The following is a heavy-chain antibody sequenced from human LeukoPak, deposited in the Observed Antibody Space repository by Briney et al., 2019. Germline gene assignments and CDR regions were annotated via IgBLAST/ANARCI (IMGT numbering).Heavy chain of an antibody. V-gene: IGHV4-31*03. Sequence: SQTLSLTCTVYGASIGNDNYYWSWIRQHPGEGLEWIGYIYYSGSAYFNPSLKSRLTLSVDTSKRQFSLNLNSVTAADTAVHYCARLYGSGKNYFDSWGQGTLVTVSS. J-gene: IGHJ4*02. CDR3: ARLYGSGKNYFDS. D-gene: IGHD3-10*01. CDR1: GASIGNDNYY. CDR2: IYYSGSA.